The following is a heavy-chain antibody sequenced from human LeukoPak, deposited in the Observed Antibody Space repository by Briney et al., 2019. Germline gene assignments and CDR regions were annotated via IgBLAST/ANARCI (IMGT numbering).Heavy chain of an antibody. CDR3: ARGVWDYYGSGSYSIRIYFDY. Sequence: SQTLSLTCTVSGGSISSGDYYWSWIRQPPGKGLEWNGYIYYSGTTYYNPSLKSRATISVDTSKNQFSLKLSSVTAADKAVYYCARGVWDYYGSGSYSIRIYFDYWGQGTLVTVSS. D-gene: IGHD3-10*01. V-gene: IGHV4-30-4*01. CDR1: GGSISSGDYY. CDR2: IYYSGTT. J-gene: IGHJ4*02.